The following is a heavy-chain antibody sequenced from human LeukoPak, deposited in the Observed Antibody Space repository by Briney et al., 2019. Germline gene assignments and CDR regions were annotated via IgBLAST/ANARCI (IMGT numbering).Heavy chain of an antibody. Sequence: PGGSLRLSWAASGFTFSSYAMSWVRQAPGKGLEWVSAISGSGGSTYYADSVKGRFTISRDNSKNTLYLQMNSLRAEDTAVYYCARGAEADFWSGYYPPDYYGMDVWGQGTTVTVSS. CDR3: ARGAEADFWSGYYPPDYYGMDV. D-gene: IGHD3-3*01. J-gene: IGHJ6*02. V-gene: IGHV3-23*01. CDR1: GFTFSSYA. CDR2: ISGSGGST.